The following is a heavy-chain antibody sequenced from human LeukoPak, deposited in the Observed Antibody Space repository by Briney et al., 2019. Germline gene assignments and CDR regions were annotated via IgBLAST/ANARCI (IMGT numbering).Heavy chain of an antibody. J-gene: IGHJ4*02. D-gene: IGHD5-24*01. V-gene: IGHV3-23*01. CDR1: GFTFSTYA. CDR3: ARSGTEDGYNIHFDY. CDR2: ISGSGGGT. Sequence: GGSLRLSCAASGFTFSTYAMSWVRQAPGKGLEWVSLISGSGGGTKYADSVKGRFTISRDNSKNMLYLQMNSLRADDTAVYYCARSGTEDGYNIHFDYWGQGTLVTVSS.